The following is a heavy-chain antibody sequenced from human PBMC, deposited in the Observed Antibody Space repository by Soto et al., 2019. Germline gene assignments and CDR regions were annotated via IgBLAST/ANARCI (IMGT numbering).Heavy chain of an antibody. Sequence: PSETLSLTCSVSGDSISTVDYFWAWIRQPPGQALEYIGYIYKSTTTSYNPSFESRVAISLDPSKSQFSITVTSVTAADTAVYFCARGRYCLTGRCFPNWFDSWGQGTLVTVAS. CDR3: ARGRYCLTGRCFPNWFDS. D-gene: IGHD2-15*01. J-gene: IGHJ5*01. CDR2: IYKSTTT. CDR1: GDSISTVDYF. V-gene: IGHV4-30-4*01.